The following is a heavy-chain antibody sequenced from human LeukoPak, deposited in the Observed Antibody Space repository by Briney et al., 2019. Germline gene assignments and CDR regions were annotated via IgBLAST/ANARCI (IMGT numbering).Heavy chain of an antibody. CDR3: ASFLSSGYYQTWYDP. Sequence: GGSLRLSCAASGFTFSSYAMSWVRQAPGKGLEWVSAISGSGGSTYYADSVKGRFTISKDNSKNTLYLQMNSLRAEDTAVYYCASFLSSGYYQTWYDPWGQGTLVTVSS. CDR2: ISGSGGST. D-gene: IGHD3-22*01. J-gene: IGHJ5*02. CDR1: GFTFSSYA. V-gene: IGHV3-23*01.